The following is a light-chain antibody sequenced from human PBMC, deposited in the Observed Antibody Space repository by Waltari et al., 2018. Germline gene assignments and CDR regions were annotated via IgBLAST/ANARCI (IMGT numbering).Light chain of an antibody. V-gene: IGLV1-47*01. Sequence: QSVLTQPPSASETPGQRVTISCSGSSSNIGTYYLYWYQQLPGTAPKLLIYRNDQRPSGFPDRCSGSKSGTSASLAISGLRSEDEADYYCATWDDTLNMVFGGGTKLTVL. CDR1: SSNIGTYY. J-gene: IGLJ2*01. CDR2: RND. CDR3: ATWDDTLNMV.